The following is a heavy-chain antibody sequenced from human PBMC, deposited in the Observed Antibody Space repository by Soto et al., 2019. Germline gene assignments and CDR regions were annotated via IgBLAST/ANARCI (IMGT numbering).Heavy chain of an antibody. CDR2: VNPSAGAT. CDR1: GYTFTYNF. Sequence: ASEKVSCKASGYTFTYNFMHWVRQAPGQGLEWMGIVNPSAGATRAAQKFQGRVTMTWDTSTSTVYMELSSLRSEDTAVYYCARGSHIAVDHYKKYYFDYWGQGTLVTVSS. D-gene: IGHD2-15*01. V-gene: IGHV1-46*01. J-gene: IGHJ4*02. CDR3: ARGSHIAVDHYKKYYFDY.